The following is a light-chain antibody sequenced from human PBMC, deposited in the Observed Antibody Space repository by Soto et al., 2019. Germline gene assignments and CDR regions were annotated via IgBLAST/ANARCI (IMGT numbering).Light chain of an antibody. V-gene: IGKV2D-29*01. J-gene: IGKJ1*01. CDR3: MQSIQRPRT. CDR2: AVS. CDR1: QSLLQSDGNTY. Sequence: IVMTQTPLSLSVTPGLPSSISCKSSQSLLQSDGNTYVYWYLKKPGQPPQLLSYAVSNRFSGVPDRFSGSGSGTDFTLKISRVEAEDVGVYYCMQSIQRPRTFGQGTKVDI.